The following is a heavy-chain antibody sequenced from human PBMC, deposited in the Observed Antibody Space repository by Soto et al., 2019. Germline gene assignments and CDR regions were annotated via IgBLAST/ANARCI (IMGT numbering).Heavy chain of an antibody. CDR1: GFTFSSYW. CDR2: INSDGSST. CDR3: ARGSSSWYRANENWFDP. V-gene: IGHV3-74*01. Sequence: PGGSLRLSCAASGFTFSSYWMHWVRQAPGKGLVWVSRINSDGSSTSYADSVKGRFTISRDNAKNTLYLQMNSLRAEDTAVYYCARGSSSWYRANENWFDPWGQGTLVTVSS. J-gene: IGHJ5*02. D-gene: IGHD6-13*01.